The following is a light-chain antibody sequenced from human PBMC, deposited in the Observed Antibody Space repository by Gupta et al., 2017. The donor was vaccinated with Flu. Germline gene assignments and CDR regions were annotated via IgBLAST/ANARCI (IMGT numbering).Light chain of an antibody. CDR1: QSVSSSY. V-gene: IGKV3-20*01. Sequence: EIVLTQSPGTLSLSPGERATLSRRASQSVSSSYLAWYQQKPGQAPRLLIYGASSRATGSPDRFSGSGSGTDFTLTISRLEPEDFAVYYCQQYGSSPPWTFGQGTKVEIK. CDR2: GAS. J-gene: IGKJ1*01. CDR3: QQYGSSPPWT.